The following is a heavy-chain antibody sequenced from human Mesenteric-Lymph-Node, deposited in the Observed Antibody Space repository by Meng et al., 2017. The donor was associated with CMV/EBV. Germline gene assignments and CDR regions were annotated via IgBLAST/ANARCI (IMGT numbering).Heavy chain of an antibody. CDR3: AKYNYGDFINWLDP. CDR2: ISGSGDRI. J-gene: IGHJ5*02. D-gene: IGHD2-21*02. V-gene: IGHV3-23*01. CDR1: GFTFSRYG. Sequence: SGFTFSRYGMTWVRQASGKGLDWVSTISGSGDRIYYSDSVRGRFTISRDNSKNTLYLQMNSLRAEDTAVYFCAKYNYGDFINWLDPWGQGTLVTVSS.